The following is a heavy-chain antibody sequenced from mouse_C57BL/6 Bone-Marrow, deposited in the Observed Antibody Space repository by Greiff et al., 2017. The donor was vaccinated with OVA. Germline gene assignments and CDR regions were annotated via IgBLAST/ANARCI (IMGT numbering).Heavy chain of an antibody. Sequence: QVQLQQSGPELVKPGASVKISCKASGYAFSSSWMNWVKQRPGKGLEWIGRIYPGDGDTNYNGKFKGKATLTADKSSSTAYMQLSSLTSEDSAVYCCARSTVVYFDYWGQGTTLTVSS. CDR2: IYPGDGDT. CDR3: ARSTVVYFDY. V-gene: IGHV1-82*01. CDR1: GYAFSSSW. J-gene: IGHJ2*01. D-gene: IGHD1-1*01.